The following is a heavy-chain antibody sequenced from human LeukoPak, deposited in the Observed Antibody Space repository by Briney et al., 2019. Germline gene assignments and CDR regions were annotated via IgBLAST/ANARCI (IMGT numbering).Heavy chain of an antibody. CDR3: ANSKVADFHY. V-gene: IGHV3-23*01. CDR2: ITGSGGST. Sequence: GGSLRLSCAASGFTFSSHPMSWVRLAPGKGLEWVSAITGSGGSTYYADSVKGRFTISRDNSKNTVYLQMNSLRVDDTAVYYCANSKVADFHYWGQGTRVTVSS. CDR1: GFTFSSHP. J-gene: IGHJ4*02. D-gene: IGHD6-19*01.